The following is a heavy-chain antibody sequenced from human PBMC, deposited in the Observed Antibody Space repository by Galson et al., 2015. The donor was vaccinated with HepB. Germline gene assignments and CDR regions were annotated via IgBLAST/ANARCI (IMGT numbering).Heavy chain of an antibody. V-gene: IGHV3-48*03. J-gene: IGHJ3*02. Sequence: SLRLSCAASGFTFSSYEMNWVRQAPGKGLEWVSYISSSGSTMYYADSVKGRFTISRDNAKNSLYLQMNSLRAEDTAVYYCARDQMAWSFDIWGQGTMVTVSS. D-gene: IGHD2-8*01. CDR1: GFTFSSYE. CDR3: ARDQMAWSFDI. CDR2: ISSSGSTM.